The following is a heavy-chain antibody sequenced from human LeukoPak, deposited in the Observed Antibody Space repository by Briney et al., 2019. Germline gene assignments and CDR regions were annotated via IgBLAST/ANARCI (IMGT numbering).Heavy chain of an antibody. D-gene: IGHD2-2*01. CDR1: GGTFSSYA. Sequence: VASVKVSCKASGGTFSSYAISWVRQAPGQGLEWMGGIIPIFGTANYAQKFQGRVTITADESTSTAYMELSGLRSEDTAVYYCAVIVVVPAATSTNWFDPWGQGTLVTVSS. CDR2: IIPIFGTA. V-gene: IGHV1-69*01. J-gene: IGHJ5*02. CDR3: AVIVVVPAATSTNWFDP.